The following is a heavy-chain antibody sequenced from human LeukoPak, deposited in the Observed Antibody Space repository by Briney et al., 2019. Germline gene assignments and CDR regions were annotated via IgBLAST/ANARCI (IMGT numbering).Heavy chain of an antibody. Sequence: PSETLSLTCTVSGGSISSYYWSWIRQPAGKGLEWIGRIYTSGSTNYNPSLKSRVTISVDTSKNQFSLKLSSVTAADTAVYYCARHPYCSSTSCYFDYWGQGTLVTVSS. CDR2: IYTSGST. J-gene: IGHJ4*02. CDR3: ARHPYCSSTSCYFDY. CDR1: GGSISSYY. V-gene: IGHV4-4*07. D-gene: IGHD2-2*01.